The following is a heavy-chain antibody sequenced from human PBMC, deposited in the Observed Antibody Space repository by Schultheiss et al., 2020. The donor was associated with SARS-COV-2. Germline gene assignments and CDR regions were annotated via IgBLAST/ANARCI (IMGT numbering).Heavy chain of an antibody. J-gene: IGHJ5*02. V-gene: IGHV4-34*01. Sequence: SETLSLTCAVYGGSFSGYYWSWIRQPPGKGLEWIGEINHSGSTNYNPSLKSRVTISVDTSKNQFSLKLSSVTAADTAVYYCARGPGGNRHWFDPWGQGTLVTVSS. CDR2: INHSGST. D-gene: IGHD4-23*01. CDR3: ARGPGGNRHWFDP. CDR1: GGSFSGYY.